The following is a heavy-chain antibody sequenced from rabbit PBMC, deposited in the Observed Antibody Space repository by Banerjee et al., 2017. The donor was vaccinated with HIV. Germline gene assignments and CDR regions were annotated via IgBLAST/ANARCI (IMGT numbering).Heavy chain of an antibody. CDR2: INTSSGNT. D-gene: IGHD1-1*01. CDR3: ARGTSSSGYYSGSLTL. Sequence: QEQLVESGGGLVKPEGSLTLTCKASAFSFSNKYVMCWVRQAPGKGLQWIACINTSSGNTVYATWAKGRFTISRTSSTTVALQMTSLTAADTATYFCARGTSSSGYYSGSLTLWGQGTLVTVS. V-gene: IGHV1S45*01. CDR1: AFSFSNKYV. J-gene: IGHJ3*01.